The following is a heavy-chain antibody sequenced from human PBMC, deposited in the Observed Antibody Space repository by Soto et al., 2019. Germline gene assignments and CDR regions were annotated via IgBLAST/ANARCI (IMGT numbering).Heavy chain of an antibody. J-gene: IGHJ6*02. CDR1: GFTFSSYA. V-gene: IGHV3-23*01. CDR3: AKGMIAAWGLYCMDV. D-gene: IGHD6-25*01. CDR2: ISGSGGST. Sequence: GGSLRLSCAASGFTFSSYAMSWVRQAPGKGLEWVSAISGSGGSTYYADSVKGRFTISRDNSKNTLYLQMNSLRAEDTAVYYCAKGMIAAWGLYCMDVWGQGTTVTVSS.